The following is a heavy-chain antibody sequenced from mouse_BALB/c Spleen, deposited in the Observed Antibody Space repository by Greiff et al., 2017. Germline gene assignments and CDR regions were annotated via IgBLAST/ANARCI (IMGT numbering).Heavy chain of an antibody. CDR2: ISDGGSYT. D-gene: IGHD3-2*01. CDR1: GFTFSDYY. J-gene: IGHJ4*01. V-gene: IGHV5-4*02. Sequence: EVQLVESGGGLVKPGGSLKLSCAASGFTFSDYYMYWVRQTPEKRLEWVATISDGGSYTYYPDSVKGRFTISRDNAKNNLYLQMSSLKSEDTAMYYCARGDSWAGAMDYWGQGTSVTVSS. CDR3: ARGDSWAGAMDY.